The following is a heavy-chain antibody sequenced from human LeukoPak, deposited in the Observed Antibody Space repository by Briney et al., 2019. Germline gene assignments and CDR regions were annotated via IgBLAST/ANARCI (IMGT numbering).Heavy chain of an antibody. D-gene: IGHD1-26*01. CDR2: ISSSSNTT. Sequence: GGSLRLSCAASGFTFSSYSMNWVRQAPGKGLEWVSYISSSSNTTYYADSVKGRFTISRDNAKNSLYLQMNSLRAEDTAVYYCARDGVGVGSTKLDYWGQGTLVTVSS. V-gene: IGHV3-48*04. CDR3: ARDGVGVGSTKLDY. J-gene: IGHJ4*02. CDR1: GFTFSSYS.